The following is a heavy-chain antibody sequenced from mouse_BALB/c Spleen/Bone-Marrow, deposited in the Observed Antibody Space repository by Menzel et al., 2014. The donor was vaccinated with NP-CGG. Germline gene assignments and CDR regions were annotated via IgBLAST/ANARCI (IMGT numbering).Heavy chain of an antibody. V-gene: IGHV14-3*02. Sequence: VQLQQSGAELVKPGASVKLSCTASGFNIKDTYMHWVKQRPEQGLEWIGRIDPANGDTKYDPKFQGKATITADTSSNTDYLQLSSMTSEDTAVYYCARNGNYGAWFAYWGQGTLVTVSA. J-gene: IGHJ3*01. CDR1: GFNIKDTY. D-gene: IGHD2-1*01. CDR2: IDPANGDT. CDR3: ARNGNYGAWFAY.